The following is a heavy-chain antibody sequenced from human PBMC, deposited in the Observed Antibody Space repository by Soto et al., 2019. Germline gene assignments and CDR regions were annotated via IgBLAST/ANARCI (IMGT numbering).Heavy chain of an antibody. V-gene: IGHV4-61*01. Sequence: QVQLQESGPGLVKPSETLSLTCTVSGDSVSSGSYCWSWIRQPPGKGLEWIAYSCYSGYTNYNPSLKSRVTISRDTSKNQVSLRVTSVTAADTAVYYCARSGGGSGWFGGQGTLLTVSS. D-gene: IGHD6-19*01. CDR1: GDSVSSGSYC. CDR3: ARSGGGSGWF. CDR2: SCYSGYT. J-gene: IGHJ4*02.